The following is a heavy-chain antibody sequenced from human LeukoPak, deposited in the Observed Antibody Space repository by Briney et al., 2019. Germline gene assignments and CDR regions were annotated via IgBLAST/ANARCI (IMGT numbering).Heavy chain of an antibody. CDR2: INHSGST. Sequence: SETLSLTCAVYGGSFSGYYWSGIRQPPGKGLEWIGEINHSGSTNYNPSLKSRVTISVDTSKNQFSLKLSSVTAADTAVYYCARVTTVTAANWFDPWGQGTLVTVSS. V-gene: IGHV4-34*01. D-gene: IGHD4-11*01. CDR3: ARVTTVTAANWFDP. CDR1: GGSFSGYY. J-gene: IGHJ5*02.